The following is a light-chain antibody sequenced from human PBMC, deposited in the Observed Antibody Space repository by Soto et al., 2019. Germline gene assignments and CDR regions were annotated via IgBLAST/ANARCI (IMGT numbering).Light chain of an antibody. CDR3: QHYITSLTT. CDR2: GAS. Sequence: EIVMTQSPATLSVSPGGRATLSCRASQSVSSNLAWYQQKPGQAPRLLIYGASTRATGFPARFSGSGSGTEFTLTISSLQSEDFVVYYCQHYITSLTTFGQGTKVEVK. J-gene: IGKJ1*01. CDR1: QSVSSN. V-gene: IGKV3-15*01.